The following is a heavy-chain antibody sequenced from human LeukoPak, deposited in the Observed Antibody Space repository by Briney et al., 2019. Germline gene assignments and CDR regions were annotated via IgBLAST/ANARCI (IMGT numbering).Heavy chain of an antibody. V-gene: IGHV4-39*01. CDR1: GDSVSSGSDC. CDR2: ISHSGST. J-gene: IGHJ4*02. Sequence: PSETLSLXCTVSGDSVSSGSDCWGWIRQPPGKGLEWIASISHSGSTYYNPSFKSRVTISVDTSKNHFSLILNSMSAADTAVYYCARHAPHDNGNKRGFEYWGQGTLVTVSS. D-gene: IGHD4-17*01. CDR3: ARHAPHDNGNKRGFEY.